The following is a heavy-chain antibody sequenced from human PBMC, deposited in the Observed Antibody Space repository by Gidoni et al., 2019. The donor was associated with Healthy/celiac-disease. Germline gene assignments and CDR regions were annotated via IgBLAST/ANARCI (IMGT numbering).Heavy chain of an antibody. CDR3: ARDAGIPPLRYGMDV. Sequence: EVQLVESGGGLVKPGGSLRLSCAASGFTFSSYSMNWVRKAPGQGLECVSSISSSSIYIYYADSVKGRFTISRDNAKNSLYLQMNSLRAEDTAVYYCARDAGIPPLRYGMDVWGQGTTVTVSS. V-gene: IGHV3-21*01. D-gene: IGHD4-17*01. CDR2: ISSSSIYI. CDR1: GFTFSSYS. J-gene: IGHJ6*02.